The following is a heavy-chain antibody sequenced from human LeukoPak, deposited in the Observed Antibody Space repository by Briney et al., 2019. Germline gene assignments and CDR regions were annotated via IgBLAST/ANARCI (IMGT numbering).Heavy chain of an antibody. V-gene: IGHV3-23*01. Sequence: ASVKVSCKASGGTFSSYAMSWVRQAPGKGLEWVSAISGSGGSTYYADSVKGRFTISRDNSKNTLYLQMNSLRAEDTAVYYCAKDKGVQGSSWSFYYYYYYMDVWGKGTTVTVSS. CDR1: GGTFSSYA. D-gene: IGHD6-13*01. J-gene: IGHJ6*03. CDR3: AKDKGVQGSSWSFYYYYYYMDV. CDR2: ISGSGGST.